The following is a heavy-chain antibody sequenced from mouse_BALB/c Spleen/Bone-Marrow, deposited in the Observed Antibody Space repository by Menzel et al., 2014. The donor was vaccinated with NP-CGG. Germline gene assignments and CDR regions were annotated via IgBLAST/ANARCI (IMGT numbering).Heavy chain of an antibody. Sequence: VQLQQSGAELVKLGASVKLSCTASGFNIKDTYMHWVKQRPEQGLEWIGRIDPANGNTKYDPKFQGKATITADTSSSTAYLQLSSLTSEDTAVYYCARIYYYGRGYFDYWGQGTTLTVSS. CDR1: GFNIKDTY. CDR2: IDPANGNT. CDR3: ARIYYYGRGYFDY. J-gene: IGHJ2*01. V-gene: IGHV14-3*02. D-gene: IGHD1-1*01.